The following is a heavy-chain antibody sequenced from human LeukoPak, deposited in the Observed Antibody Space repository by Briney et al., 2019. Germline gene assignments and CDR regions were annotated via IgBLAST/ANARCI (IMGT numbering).Heavy chain of an antibody. CDR1: GGSISDYY. V-gene: IGHV4-4*09. CDR2: IYTSGST. Sequence: SETLSLTCTVSGGSISDYYWSWIRQPPGKGLEWIGYIYTSGSTNYNPSLKSRVTISVDTSKNQFSLKLSSVTAADTAVYYCARQNYYYDSSGYQYYFDYWGQGTLVTVSS. J-gene: IGHJ4*02. D-gene: IGHD3-22*01. CDR3: ARQNYYYDSSGYQYYFDY.